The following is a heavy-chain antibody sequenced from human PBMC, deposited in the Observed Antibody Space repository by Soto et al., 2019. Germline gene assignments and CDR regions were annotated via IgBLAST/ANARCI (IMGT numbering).Heavy chain of an antibody. CDR1: GYSFTSYA. D-gene: IGHD3-10*01. CDR2: INAANGDT. CDR3: ARGEAYYKASV. V-gene: IGHV1-3*01. Sequence: QAQLVQSGAEVKKPGASVKVSCKASGYSFTSYAIYWVAQAPGQGLEWMGWINAANGDTKYAQKFQDRVTITRDTSASTAYLEVNSLRFEDTAVYYCARGEAYYKASVWGQGTMVTVSS. J-gene: IGHJ3*01.